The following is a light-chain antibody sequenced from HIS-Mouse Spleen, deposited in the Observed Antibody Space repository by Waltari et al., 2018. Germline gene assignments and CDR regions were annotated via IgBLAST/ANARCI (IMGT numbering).Light chain of an antibody. J-gene: IGLJ3*02. CDR2: EGS. V-gene: IGLV2-23*01. Sequence: QSALTPPASVSGSPGQSITISCTGTSRDVGSYNLVSWYHQHPGKAPKLMIYEGSKRPSGVSNRFSGSKSGNTASLTISGLQAEDEADYYCCSYAGSSTWVFGGGTKLTVL. CDR1: SRDVGSYNL. CDR3: CSYAGSSTWV.